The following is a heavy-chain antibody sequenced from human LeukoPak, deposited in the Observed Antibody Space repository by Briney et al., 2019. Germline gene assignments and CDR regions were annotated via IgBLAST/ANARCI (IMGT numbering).Heavy chain of an antibody. CDR3: ARRLRGAFDI. V-gene: IGHV4-30-4*01. CDR1: GGSVSSGDYY. CDR2: IYNSGSS. Sequence: SETLSLTCTDSGGSVSSGDYYWSWIRQPPGKGLEWIGYIYNSGSSYYNSSLKSRLTISGDTSKNQFSLNLSSVTAADTAVYYCARRLRGAFDIWGRGTMVTVSS. D-gene: IGHD4-17*01. J-gene: IGHJ3*02.